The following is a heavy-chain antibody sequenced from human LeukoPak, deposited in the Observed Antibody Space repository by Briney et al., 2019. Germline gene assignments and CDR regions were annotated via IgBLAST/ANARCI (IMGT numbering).Heavy chain of an antibody. CDR2: ISSSSSYI. CDR3: ASVRGYTGYADY. Sequence: GGSLRLSCAASGFTFSSYSMNWVRQAPGKGLEWVSSISSSSSYIYYADSVKGRFTISRDNAKTSLYLQMNNLRAEDTAVYYCASVRGYTGYADYWGQGTLVTVSS. D-gene: IGHD5-12*01. J-gene: IGHJ4*02. CDR1: GFTFSSYS. V-gene: IGHV3-21*04.